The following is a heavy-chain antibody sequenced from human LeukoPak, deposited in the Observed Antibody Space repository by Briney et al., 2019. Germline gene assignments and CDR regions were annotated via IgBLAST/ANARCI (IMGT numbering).Heavy chain of an antibody. V-gene: IGHV3-66*01. CDR1: GFTVSSNY. D-gene: IGHD3-22*01. CDR2: IYSGGST. Sequence: QTGGSLRLSCAASGFTVSSNYMSWVRQAPGKGLEWVSAIYSGGSTYYADSVKGRFTISRDNSKNTLYLQMNSLRDEDAAVYYCAREFFYDSSGYYRDWGQGTLVTVSS. CDR3: AREFFYDSSGYYRD. J-gene: IGHJ4*02.